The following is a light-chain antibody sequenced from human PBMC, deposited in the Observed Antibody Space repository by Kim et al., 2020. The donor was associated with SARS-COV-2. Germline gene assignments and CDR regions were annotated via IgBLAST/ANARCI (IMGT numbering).Light chain of an antibody. CDR1: QSVSSN. CDR2: GAS. V-gene: IGKV3-15*01. Sequence: PATLSVSPGERATLSCRASQSVSSNLAWYQQKPGQAPRLLIYGASTRATGIPARFSGSGSGTEFTLTISSLQSEDFAVYYCQHEAFGQGTKVDIK. CDR3: QHEA. J-gene: IGKJ1*01.